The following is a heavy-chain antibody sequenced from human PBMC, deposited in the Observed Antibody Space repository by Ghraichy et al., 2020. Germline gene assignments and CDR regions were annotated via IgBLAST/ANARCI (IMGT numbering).Heavy chain of an antibody. Sequence: GGSLRLSCAASRFMFSDYWMHWVRQAPGKGLEWVARINGDGSITTYADSVKGRFTISRDNAKLTLFLQMNSLRVEDTAVYYCAKDGDGYYYDSSGYFDDWGQGTLVTVSS. CDR2: INGDGSIT. V-gene: IGHV3-74*01. J-gene: IGHJ4*02. CDR1: RFMFSDYW. CDR3: AKDGDGYYYDSSGYFDD. D-gene: IGHD3-22*01.